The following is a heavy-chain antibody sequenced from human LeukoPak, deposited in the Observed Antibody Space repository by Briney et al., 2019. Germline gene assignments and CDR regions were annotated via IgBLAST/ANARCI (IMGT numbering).Heavy chain of an antibody. CDR1: GGSISSYY. Sequence: PSETLSLTCTVSGGSISSYYWSWIRQPPGKGLEWIGYIYYSGSTNYNPSLKSRVTISVDKSKNQFSLKLSSVTAADTAVYYCARTDTAMVTRGDFDYWGQGTLVTVSS. CDR2: IYYSGST. V-gene: IGHV4-59*12. J-gene: IGHJ4*02. CDR3: ARTDTAMVTRGDFDY. D-gene: IGHD5-18*01.